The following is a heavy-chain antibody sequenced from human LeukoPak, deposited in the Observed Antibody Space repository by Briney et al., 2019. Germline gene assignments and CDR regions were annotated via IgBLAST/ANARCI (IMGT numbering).Heavy chain of an antibody. CDR1: GFTFSSYS. V-gene: IGHV3-21*01. CDR3: ASEKFRFLEWLHYYGMDV. D-gene: IGHD3-3*01. J-gene: IGHJ6*02. CDR2: ISSSSSYI. Sequence: KPGGSLRLSCAASGFTFSSYSMNWVRQAPGKGLEWVSSISSSSSYIYYADSVKGRLTISRDNANNSLYLQMRSLRAEDTAVYYCASEKFRFLEWLHYYGMDVWGQGTTVTVSS.